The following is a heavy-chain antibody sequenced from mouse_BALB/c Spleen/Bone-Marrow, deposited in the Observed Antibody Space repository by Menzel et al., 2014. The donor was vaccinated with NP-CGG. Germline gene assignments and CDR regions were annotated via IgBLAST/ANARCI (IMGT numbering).Heavy chain of an antibody. Sequence: QVLLQQSRPGLGGPSQSLSITCTVSGFSLTSYGVHWGRQPPGKGLEGLGVIWAGGSTNYNSALMSRLSISKDNSKSQVFLKMNSLQTDDTAMYYCARDYYGSLYAMDYWGQGTSVTVSS. CDR1: GFSLTSYG. CDR3: ARDYYGSLYAMDY. V-gene: IGHV2-9*02. D-gene: IGHD1-1*01. J-gene: IGHJ4*01. CDR2: IWAGGST.